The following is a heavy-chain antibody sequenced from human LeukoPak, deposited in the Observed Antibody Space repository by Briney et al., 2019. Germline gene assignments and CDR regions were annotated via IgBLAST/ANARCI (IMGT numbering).Heavy chain of an antibody. CDR3: ARDWAWEQVWFQH. Sequence: ASVKVSCKASGYTFTGSYMHWVRQAPGQGLEWMGWINPNKGGTNYAQKFQGRVTMTRDTSISTAYMELSRLRSDDTAVYYCARDWAWEQVWFQHWGQGTQVIVSS. D-gene: IGHD1-26*01. J-gene: IGHJ1*01. V-gene: IGHV1-2*02. CDR2: INPNKGGT. CDR1: GYTFTGSY.